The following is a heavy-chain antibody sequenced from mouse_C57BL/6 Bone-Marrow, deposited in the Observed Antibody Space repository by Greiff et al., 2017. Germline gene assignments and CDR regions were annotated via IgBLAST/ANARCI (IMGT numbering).Heavy chain of an antibody. Sequence: QVQLQQPGAELVMPGASVKLSCKASGYTFTSYWMHWVKQRPGQGLEWIGEIDPSDSYTNYNQKFKGKSTLTVDKSSSTAYMQLSSLTSEDSAVYYCARDGYYGSSGYFDVWGTGTTVTVSS. CDR3: ARDGYYGSSGYFDV. D-gene: IGHD1-1*01. CDR2: IDPSDSYT. J-gene: IGHJ1*03. V-gene: IGHV1-69*01. CDR1: GYTFTSYW.